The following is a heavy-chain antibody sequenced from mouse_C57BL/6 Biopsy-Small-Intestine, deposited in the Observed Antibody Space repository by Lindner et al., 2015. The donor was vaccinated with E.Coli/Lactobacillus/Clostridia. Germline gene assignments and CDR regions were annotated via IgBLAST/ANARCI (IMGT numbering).Heavy chain of an antibody. J-gene: IGHJ3*01. V-gene: IGHV1-82*01. Sequence: VQLQESGPELVKPGASAKISCKTSGYLFSSFWMNWVKQRPGKGLEWIGRLYPGDGDTNYNEKFKGKATLTADKSSSTAYMHLSGLTSEDSAVYFCATYDGYFAWFAYWGQGTLVTVSA. CDR1: GYLFSSFW. D-gene: IGHD2-3*01. CDR2: LYPGDGDT. CDR3: ATYDGYFAWFAY.